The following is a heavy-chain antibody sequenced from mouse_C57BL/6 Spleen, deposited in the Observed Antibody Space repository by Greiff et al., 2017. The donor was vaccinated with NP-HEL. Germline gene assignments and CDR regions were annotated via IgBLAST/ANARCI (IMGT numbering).Heavy chain of an antibody. CDR3: ARRSLGYFDV. CDR2: IYPGGGYT. D-gene: IGHD6-2*01. V-gene: IGHV1-63*01. CDR1: GYTFTHYW. Sequence: VQLQQSGAELVRPGTSVKMSCKASGYTFTHYWIGWAKQRPGHGLEWIGDIYPGGGYTNYNEKFKGKATLTADKSSSTAYMQFSSLTSEDSAIYYCARRSLGYFDVWGTGTTVTVSS. J-gene: IGHJ1*03.